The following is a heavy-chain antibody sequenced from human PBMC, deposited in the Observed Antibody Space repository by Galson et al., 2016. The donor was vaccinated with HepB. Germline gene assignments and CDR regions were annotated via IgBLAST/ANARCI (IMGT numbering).Heavy chain of an antibody. D-gene: IGHD6-19*01. J-gene: IGHJ4*02. CDR3: AKAPLSVVAGTTNSYFDY. Sequence: SLRLSCAASGFTFSSYAMHWVRQAPGKGLEWVAVISYDGSNKYYADSVKGRFTISRDNSKNTLYLQMNSLRAEDAAVYYCAKAPLSVVAGTTNSYFDYCGQGTLVTVSS. CDR1: GFTFSSYA. V-gene: IGHV3-30-3*01. CDR2: ISYDGSNK.